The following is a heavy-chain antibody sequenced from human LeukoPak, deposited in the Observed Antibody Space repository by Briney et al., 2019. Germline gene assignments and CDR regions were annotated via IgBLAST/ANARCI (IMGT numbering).Heavy chain of an antibody. CDR1: GGSISSYY. CDR3: AGAAAGPHWFDL. Sequence: SETLSLTCTVSGGSISSYYWSWIRQPPGKGLEWIGYIYYSGSTNYNPSLKSRVTISVDTSKNQFSLKLSSVTAADTAVYYCAGAAAGPHWFDLWGQGTLVTVSS. J-gene: IGHJ5*02. V-gene: IGHV4-59*01. CDR2: IYYSGST. D-gene: IGHD6-13*01.